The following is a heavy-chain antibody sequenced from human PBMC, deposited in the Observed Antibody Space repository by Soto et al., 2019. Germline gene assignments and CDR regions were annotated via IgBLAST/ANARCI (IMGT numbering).Heavy chain of an antibody. J-gene: IGHJ5*02. CDR2: ISWNSGSI. CDR1: GFTFDDYA. Sequence: EVQLVESGGGLVQPGRSLRLSCAASGFTFDDYAMHWVRQAPGKGLEWVSGISWNSGSIGYADSVKGRFTISRDNAKNSLYLQMNSLRAEDTALYYCARVRGYYYDSSGYYFGDPWGQGTLVTVSS. CDR3: ARVRGYYYDSSGYYFGDP. V-gene: IGHV3-9*01. D-gene: IGHD3-22*01.